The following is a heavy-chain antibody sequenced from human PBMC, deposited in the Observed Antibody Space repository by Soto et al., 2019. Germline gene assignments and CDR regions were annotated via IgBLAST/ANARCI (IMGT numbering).Heavy chain of an antibody. V-gene: IGHV4-59*08. CDR1: GDSICSYY. Sequence: PSETLYLTCTVSGDSICSYYGTWFRPPPGKGLEWIGYIYYSASTNYSPSLKSRVTISVDTSKNQFSLNLSSVTTADTAVYYCARHLPYCGGDCYSLDYWGQGTLVTVSS. J-gene: IGHJ4*02. CDR2: IYYSAST. CDR3: ARHLPYCGGDCYSLDY. D-gene: IGHD2-21*02.